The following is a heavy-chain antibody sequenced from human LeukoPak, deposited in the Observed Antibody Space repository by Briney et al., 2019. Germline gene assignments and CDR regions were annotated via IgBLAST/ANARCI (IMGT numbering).Heavy chain of an antibody. Sequence: KPSETLSLTCTVSGGSISSSSYYWGWIRQPPGKGLEWIGSIYYSGSTYYNPSLKSRVTISVDTSKNQFSLKLSSVTAADTAVYYCASCKNAGNDAFDIWGQGTMVTVSS. J-gene: IGHJ3*02. D-gene: IGHD1-1*01. CDR2: IYYSGST. V-gene: IGHV4-39*07. CDR3: ASCKNAGNDAFDI. CDR1: GGSISSSSYY.